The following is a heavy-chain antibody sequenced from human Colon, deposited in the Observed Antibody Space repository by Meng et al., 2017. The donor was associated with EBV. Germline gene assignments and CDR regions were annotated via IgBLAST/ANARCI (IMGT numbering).Heavy chain of an antibody. CDR1: GASITSVDYS. CDR3: VRDTRRGGGWFDP. D-gene: IGHD3-10*01. CDR2: IYHGVNI. Sequence: QECGLGRGRPSPPLSLPGAVRGASITSVDYSWTWIRQPPGKGLEWIGYIYHGVNIYYTPSLRSRVTISVDKSRNQFSRKLTSVSAADTAVYYCVRDTRRGGGWFDPWGQGTLVTVSS. J-gene: IGHJ5*02. V-gene: IGHV4-30-2*01.